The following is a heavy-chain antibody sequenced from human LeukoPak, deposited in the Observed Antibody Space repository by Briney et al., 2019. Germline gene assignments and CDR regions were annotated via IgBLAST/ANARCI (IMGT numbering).Heavy chain of an antibody. CDR2: IYYSGST. J-gene: IGHJ4*02. Sequence: SETLSLTCTVSGGSISSGGYYWSWVRQHPGKGLEWIGYIYYSGSTYYNPSLKSRVTISVDTSKNQFSLKPSSVTAADTAVYYCARTGYSSGWYVVYWGQGTLVTVSS. CDR1: GGSISSGGYY. V-gene: IGHV4-31*03. CDR3: ARTGYSSGWYVVY. D-gene: IGHD6-19*01.